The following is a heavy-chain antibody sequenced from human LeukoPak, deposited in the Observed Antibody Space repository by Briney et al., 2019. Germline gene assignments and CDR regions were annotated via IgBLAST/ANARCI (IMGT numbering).Heavy chain of an antibody. Sequence: GGSLRLSCPASGFTFSSYALHWVRQAPGKGLEWVAFIRYDGSNKYYSDSVKGRFTISRDNSKNTLYLQMNSPRAEDTAVYYCAKDRDSYGYYPYYSDYWGQGTLVTVSS. V-gene: IGHV3-30*02. CDR2: IRYDGSNK. CDR3: AKDRDSYGYYPYYSDY. CDR1: GFTFSSYA. D-gene: IGHD3-22*01. J-gene: IGHJ4*02.